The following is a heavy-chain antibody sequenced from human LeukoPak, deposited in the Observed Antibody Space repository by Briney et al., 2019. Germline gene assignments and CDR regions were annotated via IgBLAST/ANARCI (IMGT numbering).Heavy chain of an antibody. CDR2: INHSGST. V-gene: IGHV4-34*01. CDR1: GFTFSSYA. CDR3: ARGSGIQLWLRRIAAAGTGSNWFDP. J-gene: IGHJ5*02. D-gene: IGHD5-18*01. Sequence: GSLRLSCEASGFTFSSYAMSWIRQPPGKGLEWIGEINHSGSTNYNPSLKSRVTISVDTSKNQFSLKLSSVTAADTAVYYCARGSGIQLWLRRIAAAGTGSNWFDPWGQGTLVTVSS.